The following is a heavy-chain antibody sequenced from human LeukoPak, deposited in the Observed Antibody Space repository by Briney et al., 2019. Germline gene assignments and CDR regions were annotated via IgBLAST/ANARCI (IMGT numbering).Heavy chain of an antibody. CDR2: IIPIFGTA. V-gene: IGHV1-69*06. J-gene: IGHJ6*03. CDR1: GGTFSSYA. CDR3: ARILNYCSSTSCFFYYYYMDV. D-gene: IGHD2-2*01. Sequence: SVKVSCKASGGTFSSYAVSWVRQAPGQGLEWMGRIIPIFGTANYAQKFQGRVTITADKSTSTAYMELSSLRSEDTAVYYCARILNYCSSTSCFFYYYYMDVWGKGTTVTVSS.